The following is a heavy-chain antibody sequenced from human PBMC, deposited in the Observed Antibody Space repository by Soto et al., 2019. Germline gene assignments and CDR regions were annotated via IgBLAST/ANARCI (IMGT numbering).Heavy chain of an antibody. J-gene: IGHJ6*02. V-gene: IGHV3-49*04. D-gene: IGHD3-3*01. Sequence: LRLSCTASGLTFGDYAMSWVRQAPGKGLEWVGFIRSKAYGGTTEYAASVKGRFTISRDDSKSIAYLQMNSLKTEDTAVYYCTRGGYDFWSGYYVYYYYYGMDVWGQGTTVTVSS. CDR1: GLTFGDYA. CDR3: TRGGYDFWSGYYVYYYYYGMDV. CDR2: IRSKAYGGTT.